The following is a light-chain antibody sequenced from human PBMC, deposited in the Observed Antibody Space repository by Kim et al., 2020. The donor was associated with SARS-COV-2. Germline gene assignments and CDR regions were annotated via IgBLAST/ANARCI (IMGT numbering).Light chain of an antibody. CDR3: QMWDSTSDQRV. Sequence: SYELTQPPSVSVAPGETARITCGGNNIGSYSVHWYQQMPGQAPILVIYYDNDRPSGIPERFSGSNSGNTATLTISRVEAGDEADYYCQMWDSTSDQRVFGGGTQLTVL. V-gene: IGLV3-21*04. CDR1: NIGSYS. J-gene: IGLJ3*02. CDR2: YDN.